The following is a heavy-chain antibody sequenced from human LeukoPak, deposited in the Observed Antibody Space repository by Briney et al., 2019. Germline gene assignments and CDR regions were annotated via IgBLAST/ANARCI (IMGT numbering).Heavy chain of an antibody. Sequence: ASVKVSCKASGYTFTSYGINWVRQAPGQGLEWMGWISGHNGHTNYVQKMQGRVTMTADTSTNTAYMELRNLTSDDTAVYYCARGPGIAVAGVFDYWGQGSLVTVSS. D-gene: IGHD6-19*01. CDR1: GYTFTSYG. V-gene: IGHV1-18*04. J-gene: IGHJ4*02. CDR3: ARGPGIAVAGVFDY. CDR2: ISGHNGHT.